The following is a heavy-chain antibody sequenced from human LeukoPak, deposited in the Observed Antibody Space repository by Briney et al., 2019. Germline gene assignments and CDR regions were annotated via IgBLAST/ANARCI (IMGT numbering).Heavy chain of an antibody. Sequence: GASVKVSCKASGYTFTSYYMHWVRQAPGQGLEWMGIINPSGGSTSYAQKFRGRVTMTRDTSTSTVYMELSSLRSEDTAVYYCARDGYDFWSGYSRGYFDYWGQGTLVTVSS. CDR1: GYTFTSYY. CDR3: ARDGYDFWSGYSRGYFDY. J-gene: IGHJ4*02. D-gene: IGHD3-3*01. CDR2: INPSGGST. V-gene: IGHV1-46*01.